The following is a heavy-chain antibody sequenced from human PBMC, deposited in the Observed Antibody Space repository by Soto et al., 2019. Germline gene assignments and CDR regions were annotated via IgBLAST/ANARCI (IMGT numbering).Heavy chain of an antibody. V-gene: IGHV1-18*01. J-gene: IGHJ3*01. CDR1: RYTFTSHG. D-gene: IGHD3-9*01. CDR2: ISTFNGKT. CDR3: ARLLTEGATFREDSFDL. Sequence: QIQLVQSGGDVKTPGASVKVSCTTSRYTFTSHGIAWVRQAPGQGLEWMGWISTFNGKTDYAQKFQGRVTMTADTITSTAHMELRRLRSDDTAVYYCARLLTEGATFREDSFDLWGPGTKVTVSS.